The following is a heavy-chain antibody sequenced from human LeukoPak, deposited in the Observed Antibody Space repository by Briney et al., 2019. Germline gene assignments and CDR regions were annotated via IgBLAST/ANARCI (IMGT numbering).Heavy chain of an antibody. CDR1: GFTFSSYW. Sequence: GGFLRLSCAASGFTFSSYWMSWVRQAPGKGLEWVANIKQDGSEKYYVDSVKGRFTISRDNAKNSLYLQMNSLRAEDTAVYYCARAGNYYGSGKIDWGQGTLVTVSS. CDR3: ARAGNYYGSGKID. V-gene: IGHV3-7*01. CDR2: IKQDGSEK. D-gene: IGHD3-10*01. J-gene: IGHJ4*02.